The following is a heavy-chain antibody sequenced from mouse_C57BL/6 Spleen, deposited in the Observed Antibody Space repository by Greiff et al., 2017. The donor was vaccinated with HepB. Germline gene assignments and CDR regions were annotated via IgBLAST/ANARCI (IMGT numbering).Heavy chain of an antibody. Sequence: VQLQQSGAELVKPGASVKLSCKASGYTFTEYTIHWVKQRSGQGLEWIGWFYPGSGSIKYNEKFKDKATLTADKSSSTVYMELSRLTSEDSAVYFGARHEEVPYDGYYYFDYWGQGTTLTVSS. CDR2: FYPGSGSI. CDR3: ARHEEVPYDGYYYFDY. CDR1: GYTFTEYT. V-gene: IGHV1-62-2*01. D-gene: IGHD2-3*01. J-gene: IGHJ2*01.